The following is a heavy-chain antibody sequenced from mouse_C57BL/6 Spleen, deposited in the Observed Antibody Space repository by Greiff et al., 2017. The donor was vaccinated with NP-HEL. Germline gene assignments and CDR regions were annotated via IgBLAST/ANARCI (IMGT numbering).Heavy chain of an antibody. CDR3: ARSDGYYFFDV. D-gene: IGHD2-3*01. J-gene: IGHJ1*03. V-gene: IGHV1-76*01. Sequence: VQLQQSGAELVRPGASVKLSCKASGYTFTDYYINWVKQRPGQGLEWIARIYPGSGNTYYNEKFKGKATLTAEKSSSTAYMQLSSLTSEDSAVYFCARSDGYYFFDVWGTGTTVTVSS. CDR1: GYTFTDYY. CDR2: IYPGSGNT.